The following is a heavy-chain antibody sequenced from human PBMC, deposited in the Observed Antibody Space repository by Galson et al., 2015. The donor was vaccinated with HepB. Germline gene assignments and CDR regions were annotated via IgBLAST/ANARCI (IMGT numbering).Heavy chain of an antibody. CDR3: ARGVGASDD. D-gene: IGHD2-15*01. V-gene: IGHV4-59*01. CDR2: ILYSGST. CDR1: GGSISSYS. Sequence: ETLSLTCTVSGGSISSYSWSWIRQPPGKGLEWIGYILYSGSTNFNPSLKSRVTISVDTSKNQFSLKLSSVTAADTAVYYCARGVGASDDWGQGTLVTVSS. J-gene: IGHJ4*02.